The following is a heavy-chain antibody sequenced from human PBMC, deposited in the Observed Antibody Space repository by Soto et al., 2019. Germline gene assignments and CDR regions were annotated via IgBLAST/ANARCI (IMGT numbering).Heavy chain of an antibody. V-gene: IGHV3-30-3*01. J-gene: IGHJ4*02. D-gene: IGHD6-19*01. Sequence: GGSLRLSCAASGFTFSSYAMHWVRQAPGKGLEWVAVISYDGSNKYYADSVKGRFTISRDNSKNTLYLQMNSLRAEDTAVYYCARDLYEEAVAGTMVDYWGQGTLVTV. CDR2: ISYDGSNK. CDR3: ARDLYEEAVAGTMVDY. CDR1: GFTFSSYA.